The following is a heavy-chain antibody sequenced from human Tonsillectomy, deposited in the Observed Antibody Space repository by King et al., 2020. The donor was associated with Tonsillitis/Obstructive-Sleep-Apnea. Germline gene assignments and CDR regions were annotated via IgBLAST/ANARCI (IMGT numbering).Heavy chain of an antibody. CDR1: GYSFTSYW. D-gene: IGHD3-10*01. J-gene: IGHJ5*02. CDR3: ARQRISMVQGVIINWFDP. Sequence: QLVQSGAEVKKPGESLRISCKGSGYSFTSYWITWVRQMPGKGLEWMGKIDPSDSYTNYSPSFQGHVTISADKSISTAYLQWSSLKASDTAMYYCARQRISMVQGVIINWFDPWGQGTLVTVSS. CDR2: IDPSDSYT. V-gene: IGHV5-10-1*01.